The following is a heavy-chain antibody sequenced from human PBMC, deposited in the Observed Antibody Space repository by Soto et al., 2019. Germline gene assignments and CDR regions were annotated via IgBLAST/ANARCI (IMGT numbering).Heavy chain of an antibody. D-gene: IGHD3-9*01. CDR3: ASGRGGLVPSRGYFYGIDV. CDR2: IIPRFESV. Sequence: QVQLVQSGAEVKKPGSSVKVSCEASGGTFSSYAFSWVRQAPGQGPEWMGGIIPRFESVNYAQKFQGRVSITADESTRTAYMELGSLTSDDTAAYYWASGRGGLVPSRGYFYGIDVWGQGTTVTVSS. CDR1: GGTFSSYA. J-gene: IGHJ6*02. V-gene: IGHV1-69*01.